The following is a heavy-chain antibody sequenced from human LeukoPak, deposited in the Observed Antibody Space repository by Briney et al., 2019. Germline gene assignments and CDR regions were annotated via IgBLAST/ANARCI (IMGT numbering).Heavy chain of an antibody. J-gene: IGHJ4*02. CDR2: INPSGGST. Sequence: GASVKVPCKASGYTFTNYYIHWVRQAPGQGLEWMGIINPSGGSTTYAQKFQGRVTMTRDTSTSTVYMELSSLRSEDTAVYYCARGGRYFLDYWGQGTLVTVSS. V-gene: IGHV1-46*01. CDR1: GYTFTNYY. D-gene: IGHD1-26*01. CDR3: ARGGRYFLDY.